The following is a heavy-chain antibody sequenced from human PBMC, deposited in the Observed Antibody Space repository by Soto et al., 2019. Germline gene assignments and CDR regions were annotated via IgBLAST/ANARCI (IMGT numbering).Heavy chain of an antibody. Sequence: EVQLVESGGGLLQPGGSLRLSCVASGFTLRSYWMHWVRQAPGKGLVWVSRINRDGSTTDYADSVKGRFTISRDNAKNTLYLQMNCLRDEDTAVYYCARDIGGDSGYWGQGTLVTVSS. J-gene: IGHJ4*02. CDR3: ARDIGGDSGY. CDR2: INRDGSTT. CDR1: GFTLRSYW. V-gene: IGHV3-74*01. D-gene: IGHD4-17*01.